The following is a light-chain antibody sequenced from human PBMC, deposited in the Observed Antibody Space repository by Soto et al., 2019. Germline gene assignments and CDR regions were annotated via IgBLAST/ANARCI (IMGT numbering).Light chain of an antibody. Sequence: QSVLTQPASVSGSPGQSITISCTGTSSDIGGYNFVSWYQQHPGKAPKLMIYEVTNRPLGVSNRFSASKSGNTASLTISGLQADDAADYYCSSFTATNTYVIFGGGTKLTVL. CDR3: SSFTATNTYVI. CDR2: EVT. J-gene: IGLJ2*01. V-gene: IGLV2-14*01. CDR1: SSDIGGYNF.